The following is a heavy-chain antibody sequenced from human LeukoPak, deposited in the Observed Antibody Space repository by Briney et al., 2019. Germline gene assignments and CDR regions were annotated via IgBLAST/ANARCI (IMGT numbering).Heavy chain of an antibody. CDR3: ARDAANWNSVGYFDY. CDR2: IWYDGSNK. CDR1: GFTFSSYG. D-gene: IGHD1-7*01. V-gene: IGHV3-33*01. J-gene: IGHJ4*02. Sequence: GGSLRLSCAASGFTFSSYGMHWVRQAPGKGLEWVAVIWYDGSNKYYADSVKGRFTISRDNSKNTLYLQMNSLRAEDTAVYYCARDAANWNSVGYFDYWGQGTLVTVSS.